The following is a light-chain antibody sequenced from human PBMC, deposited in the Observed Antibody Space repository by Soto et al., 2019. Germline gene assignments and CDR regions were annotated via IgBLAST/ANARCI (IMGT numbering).Light chain of an antibody. V-gene: IGKV1-9*01. J-gene: IGKJ3*01. CDR3: QQLNSYPLV. Sequence: IQLTQSPSSLSASVGDRVTITCRASQGISSYLAWYQQKPGKAPKLLIYAASTLQSGVPSRFSGSGSGTDFNLTIRRLQPEDFATYYCQQLNSYPLVFGPGTKVDIK. CDR1: QGISSY. CDR2: AAS.